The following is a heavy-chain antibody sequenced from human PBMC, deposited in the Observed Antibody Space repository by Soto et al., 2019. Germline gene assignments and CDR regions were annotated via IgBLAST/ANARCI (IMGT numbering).Heavy chain of an antibody. CDR1: GDTFTSYA. J-gene: IGHJ3*02. CDR2: INAGNGNT. V-gene: IGHV1-3*01. CDR3: ARDHYDSPAFDI. Sequence: ASVKVSCKASGDTFTSYAMHWVRQAPGQRLEWMGWINAGNGNTKYSQKFQGRVTITRDTSASTAYMELSSLRSEDTAVYYCARDHYDSPAFDIWGQGTMVTVSS. D-gene: IGHD5-12*01.